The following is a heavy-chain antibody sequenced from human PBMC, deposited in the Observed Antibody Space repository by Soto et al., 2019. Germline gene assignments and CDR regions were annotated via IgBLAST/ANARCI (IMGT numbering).Heavy chain of an antibody. D-gene: IGHD2-15*01. CDR3: ARSIDGSRGYDAFDI. J-gene: IGHJ3*02. CDR2: IKEDGSEK. CDR1: GFTCSSYW. Sequence: EVQLVESGGGLVQPGGALRLACAAAGFTCSSYWMSWVLQAPGKGLEWVANIKEDGSEKYYVECVKCRFTISRDNAKNSLYLQMNSLRAEDTAVYYCARSIDGSRGYDAFDIWGQGTMVTVSS. V-gene: IGHV3-7*01.